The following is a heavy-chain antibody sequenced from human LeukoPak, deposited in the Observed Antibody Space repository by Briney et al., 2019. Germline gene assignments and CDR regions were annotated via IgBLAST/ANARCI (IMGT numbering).Heavy chain of an antibody. J-gene: IGHJ6*03. V-gene: IGHV3-30-3*01. D-gene: IGHD6-13*01. Sequence: PGRSLRLSCAASGFTFSSYAMHWVRQAPGKGLEWVAVISYDGSNKYYADSVKGRFTISRDNSKNTLYLQMNSLRAEDTAVYYCAKPIAAYYYYYMDVWGKGTTVTVSS. CDR2: ISYDGSNK. CDR3: AKPIAAYYYYYMDV. CDR1: GFTFSSYA.